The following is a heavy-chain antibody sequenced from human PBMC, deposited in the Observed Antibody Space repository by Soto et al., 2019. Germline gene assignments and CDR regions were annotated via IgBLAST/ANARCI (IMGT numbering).Heavy chain of an antibody. J-gene: IGHJ5*02. D-gene: IGHD3-22*01. V-gene: IGHV4-39*01. CDR3: ARLFYDSSGYFWFDP. CDR2: IYYSGST. CDR1: GGSISSSSYY. Sequence: SETLSLTCTVSGGSISSSSYYWGWIRQPPGKGLEWIGSIYYSGSTYYNPSLKSRVTISVDTSKNQFSLKLSSVTAADTAVYYCARLFYDSSGYFWFDPWGQGTLVTVSS.